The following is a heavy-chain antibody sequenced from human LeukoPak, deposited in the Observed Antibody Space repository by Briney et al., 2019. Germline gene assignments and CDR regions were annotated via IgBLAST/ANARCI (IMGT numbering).Heavy chain of an antibody. D-gene: IGHD1-26*01. V-gene: IGHV4-38-2*01. J-gene: IGHJ4*02. CDR1: GYSISSGYY. CDR2: IYHSGST. Sequence: PSETLSLTCAVSGYSISSGYYWGWIRQPPGKGLEWIGSIYHSGSTYYNPSLKSRVTISVDTSKNQFSLKLSSVTAADTAVYYCARLRRYSGSYLSEGDFDYWGQGTLVTVSS. CDR3: ARLRRYSGSYLSEGDFDY.